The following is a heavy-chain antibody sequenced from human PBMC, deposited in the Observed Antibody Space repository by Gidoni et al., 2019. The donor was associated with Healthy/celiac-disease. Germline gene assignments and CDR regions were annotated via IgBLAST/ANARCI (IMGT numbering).Heavy chain of an antibody. J-gene: IGHJ5*02. D-gene: IGHD5-12*01. V-gene: IGHV4-31*03. CDR1: GGSISSGDYY. CDR3: ARGNSGSDSGGFDP. Sequence: QVQLQESGPGLVKPSQTLSLTCTVSGGSISSGDYYWTWIRQHPGKGLEWIAYIYYSGSTYCNPSRKSRLTISVDTSKNQFSLELSSVTAADTAVYYCARGNSGSDSGGFDPWGQGSLVTVSS. CDR2: IYYSGST.